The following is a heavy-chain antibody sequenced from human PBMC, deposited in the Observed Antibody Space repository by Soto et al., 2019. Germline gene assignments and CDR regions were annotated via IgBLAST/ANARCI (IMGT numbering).Heavy chain of an antibody. V-gene: IGHV1-3*01. Sequence: ASVKVSCKASGYTFTSYAMHWVRQAPGQRLEWMGWINAGNGNTKYSQKFQGRVTITRDTSASTAYMELSSLRSEDTAVYYCAAKFYYCSSTSCYSPYYYGMDVWRQRTTVTVSS. CDR3: AAKFYYCSSTSCYSPYYYGMDV. D-gene: IGHD2-2*02. J-gene: IGHJ6*02. CDR1: GYTFTSYA. CDR2: INAGNGNT.